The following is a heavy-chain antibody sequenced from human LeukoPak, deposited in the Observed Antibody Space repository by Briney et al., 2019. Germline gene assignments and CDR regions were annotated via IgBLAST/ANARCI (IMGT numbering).Heavy chain of an antibody. CDR2: IYYSGST. D-gene: IGHD1-26*01. CDR1: GGSISSYF. Sequence: SETLSLTCTVSGGSISSYFWSWIRQPPGQGLEWIGYIYYSGSTNYNPSLKRRVTISVDTSKNQFSLKLSSVTAADTAVYYCARGWYSGSTIDYWGQGTLVTVSS. J-gene: IGHJ4*02. V-gene: IGHV4-59*01. CDR3: ARGWYSGSTIDY.